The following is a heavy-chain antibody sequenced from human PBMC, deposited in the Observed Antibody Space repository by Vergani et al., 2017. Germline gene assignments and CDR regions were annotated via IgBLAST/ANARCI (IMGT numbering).Heavy chain of an antibody. CDR1: GFTFSSYE. CDR3: ARGAARWLQLRAEYFQH. CDR2: ISSSGSTI. Sequence: EVQLVESGGGLVQPGGSLRLSCAASGFTFSSYEMNWVRQAPGTGLGWVSYISSSGSTIYYADSVKGRVTISRDNAKNSLYLQMNSLRAEDTAVYYCARGAARWLQLRAEYFQHWGQGTLVTVSS. V-gene: IGHV3-48*03. D-gene: IGHD5-24*01. J-gene: IGHJ1*01.